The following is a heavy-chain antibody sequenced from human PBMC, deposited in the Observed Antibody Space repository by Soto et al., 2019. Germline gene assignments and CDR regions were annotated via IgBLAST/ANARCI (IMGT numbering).Heavy chain of an antibody. CDR2: INAGNGNT. D-gene: IGHD2-2*01. CDR1: GYTFTSYA. V-gene: IGHV1-3*01. Sequence: RASVKVSCKASGYTFTSYAMHWVRQAPGQRLEWMGWINAGNGNTKYSQKFQGRVTITRDTSASTAYMELSSLRSEDTAVYYCARVAVVVVLSARKYYYYYMYVWGQGTTVTVSS. J-gene: IGHJ6*03. CDR3: ARVAVVVVLSARKYYYYYMYV.